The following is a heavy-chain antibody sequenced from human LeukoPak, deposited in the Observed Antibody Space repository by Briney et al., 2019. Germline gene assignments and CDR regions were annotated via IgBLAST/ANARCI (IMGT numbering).Heavy chain of an antibody. Sequence: SETLSLTFTVYGGFVTNYYWSWIRQAPGKGLEWIGYVYYSGSTNYNPSLKSRVIISVDTAKNQFSLDLSTVTAGDTALYYCARLGCVSANCPRRNAFDLWGQGTKVTVSP. CDR2: VYYSGST. CDR3: ARLGCVSANCPRRNAFDL. CDR1: GGFVTNYY. J-gene: IGHJ3*01. D-gene: IGHD1-26*01. V-gene: IGHV4-59*02.